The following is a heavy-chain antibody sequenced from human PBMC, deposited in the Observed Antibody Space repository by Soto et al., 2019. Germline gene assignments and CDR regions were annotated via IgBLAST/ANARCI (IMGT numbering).Heavy chain of an antibody. V-gene: IGHV1-46*03. CDR2: INPSGGST. D-gene: IGHD3-10*01. CDR3: ARADGYYGSGSYYTPFDY. CDR1: GYTFTSYY. J-gene: IGHJ4*02. Sequence: ASVKVSCKASGYTFTSYYMHWVRQAPGQGLEWMGIINPSGGSTSYAQKFQGRVTMTRDTSTRTVYMELSSLRSEDTAVYYCARADGYYGSGSYYTPFDYWGQGTLVTVSS.